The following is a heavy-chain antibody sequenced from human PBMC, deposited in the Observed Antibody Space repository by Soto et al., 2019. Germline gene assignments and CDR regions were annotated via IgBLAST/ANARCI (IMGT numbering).Heavy chain of an antibody. Sequence: QVQLVESGGGVVQPGRSLRLSCAASGFTFSSYGMHWVRQAPGKGLEWVAVISYDGSNKYYADSVKGRFTISRDNSKHTLYLQMNSLRAEDTAVYYCAKERSWGQRVVTPIAGWIYWGQGTLVTVSS. D-gene: IGHD2-21*02. CDR2: ISYDGSNK. CDR3: AKERSWGQRVVTPIAGWIY. J-gene: IGHJ4*02. CDR1: GFTFSSYG. V-gene: IGHV3-30*18.